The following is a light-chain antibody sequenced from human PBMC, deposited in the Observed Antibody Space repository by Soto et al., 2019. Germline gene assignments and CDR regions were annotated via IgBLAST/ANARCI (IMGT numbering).Light chain of an antibody. V-gene: IGKV1-6*01. J-gene: IGKJ2*01. CDR1: QGIRNN. CDR3: LQDYNFPLT. Sequence: AIQMTQSPSSLSASVGDRVTITCRASQGIRNNLGWYQQKPGKAPKLLIFAASSLQSGVSSRFSGSGTGTDFTLTISSLQPEDFATYYCLQDYNFPLTFGQGTKLEIK. CDR2: AAS.